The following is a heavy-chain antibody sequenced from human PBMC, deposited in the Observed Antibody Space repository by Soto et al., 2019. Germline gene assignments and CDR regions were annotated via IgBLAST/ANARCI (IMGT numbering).Heavy chain of an antibody. Sequence: QVQLVQSGAEVEKPGASVKVSCKASGYTFTGYYMHWVRQAPGQGLEWMGWINPNSGGTNYAQKFQGRVTMTRDTSISTAYMELSRLRSDDTAVYYCARDLGLITMIAEYNWSDPWGQGTLVTVSS. D-gene: IGHD3-22*01. J-gene: IGHJ5*02. CDR1: GYTFTGYY. CDR2: INPNSGGT. CDR3: ARDLGLITMIAEYNWSDP. V-gene: IGHV1-2*02.